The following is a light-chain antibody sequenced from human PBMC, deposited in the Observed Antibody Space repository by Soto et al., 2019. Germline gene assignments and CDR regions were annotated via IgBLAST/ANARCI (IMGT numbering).Light chain of an antibody. J-gene: IGLJ1*01. Sequence: QSALTQPASVTGSPGQSITLSCTGTSSNVGSYNLVSWYQQHPGKAPKLMIYEVSKRPSGVSNRFSGSKSGNTASLTISGLQAEDEGDYHCCSYAGSYTYVFGPGTKVTVL. CDR3: CSYAGSYTYV. CDR1: SSNVGSYNL. V-gene: IGLV2-23*02. CDR2: EVS.